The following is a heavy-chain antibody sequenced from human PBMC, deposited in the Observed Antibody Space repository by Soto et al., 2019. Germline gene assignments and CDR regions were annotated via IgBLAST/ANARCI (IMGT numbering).Heavy chain of an antibody. CDR2: INPNSGGT. J-gene: IGHJ6*02. D-gene: IGHD3-10*01. CDR3: AREPHYYGSGSYPKRYYYGMDV. Sequence: ASVKVSCKASGYTFTGYYMHWVRQAPGQGLEWMGWINPNSGGTNYAQKFQGWVTMTRDTSISTAYMELSRLRSDDTAVYYCAREPHYYGSGSYPKRYYYGMDVWGQGTTVTVSS. CDR1: GYTFTGYY. V-gene: IGHV1-2*04.